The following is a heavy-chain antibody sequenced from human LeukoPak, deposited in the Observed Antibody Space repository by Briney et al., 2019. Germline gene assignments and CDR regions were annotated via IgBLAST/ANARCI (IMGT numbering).Heavy chain of an antibody. J-gene: IGHJ6*03. CDR1: GYTFTSYY. CDR3: ARGATSWFGESPAYYYMDV. V-gene: IGHV1-46*01. D-gene: IGHD3-10*01. Sequence: ASVKVSCKASGYTFTSYYMHWVRQAPGQGLEWMGIINLSGGSTSYAQKFQGRVTMTRDTSTSTVYMELSSLRSEDTAVYYCARGATSWFGESPAYYYMDVWGKGTTVTVSS. CDR2: INLSGGST.